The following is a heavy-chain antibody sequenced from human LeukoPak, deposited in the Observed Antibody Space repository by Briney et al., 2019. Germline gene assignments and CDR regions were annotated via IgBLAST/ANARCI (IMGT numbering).Heavy chain of an antibody. D-gene: IGHD5-12*01. CDR1: GGSISSSSYF. CDR2: IYYSGST. J-gene: IGHJ4*02. V-gene: IGHV4-39*01. CDR3: ARVPSGYDYAGYEYYFDY. Sequence: SETLSLTCTVSGGSISSSSYFWGWIRQPPGKGLEWIGSIYYSGSTHYNPSLEGRVTISVDTSKNQFSLKLSSVTAADTAMYYCARVPSGYDYAGYEYYFDYWGQGTLVTVSS.